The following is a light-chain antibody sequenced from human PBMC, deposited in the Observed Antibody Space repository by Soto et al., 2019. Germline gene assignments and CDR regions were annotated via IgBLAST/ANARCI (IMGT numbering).Light chain of an antibody. CDR2: DNN. J-gene: IGLJ1*01. V-gene: IGLV1-51*01. CDR1: SSNIGNNY. Sequence: QSALTQPPSVSAAPGQKVTISCSGSSSNIGNNYVSWYQQLPGTAPKLLIYDNNKRPSGIPDRFSGSKSGTSATLGITGLQTGDEADYYCGTWDSSLSLYVFGTGTKVTVL. CDR3: GTWDSSLSLYV.